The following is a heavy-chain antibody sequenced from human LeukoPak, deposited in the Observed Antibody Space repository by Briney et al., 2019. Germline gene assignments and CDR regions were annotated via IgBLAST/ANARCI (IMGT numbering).Heavy chain of an antibody. CDR1: GFTFSSYG. V-gene: IGHV3-30*18. D-gene: IGHD3-10*01. J-gene: IGHJ6*03. CDR3: AKDFITMVRGVIITYYYMDV. CDR2: ISYDGSNK. Sequence: GRSLRLSCAASGFTFSSYGMHWVRQAPGKGLEWVAVISYDGSNKYYADSVKGRFTISRDNSKNTLYLQMNSLRAVDTAVYYCAKDFITMVRGVIITYYYMDVWGKGTTVTVSS.